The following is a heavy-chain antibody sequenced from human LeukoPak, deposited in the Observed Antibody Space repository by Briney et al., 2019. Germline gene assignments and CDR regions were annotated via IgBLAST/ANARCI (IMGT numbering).Heavy chain of an antibody. CDR3: ASKPRGVAAAGTMGPYFDY. J-gene: IGHJ4*02. CDR1: GGSISSYY. V-gene: IGHV4-59*01. CDR2: IYYSGST. Sequence: SETLSLTCTVSGGSISSYYWSWIRQPPGKGLEWIGYIYYSGSTNYNPSLKSRVTISVDTSKNQFSLKLSSVTAADTAVYYCASKPRGVAAAGTMGPYFDYWGQGTLVTVSS. D-gene: IGHD6-13*01.